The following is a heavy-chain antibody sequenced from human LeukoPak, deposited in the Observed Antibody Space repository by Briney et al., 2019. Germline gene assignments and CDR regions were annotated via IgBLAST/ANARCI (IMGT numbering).Heavy chain of an antibody. Sequence: SETLSLTCFVSGGSMNNSYWTWIRQAPGKGLEWIGNIDDSGNTNYSPSLKSRVTISLDTSKNRFSLRVTSVTAADTALFFCARVAGGNLNSFDYWGQGTLVTVSS. J-gene: IGHJ4*02. D-gene: IGHD4-23*01. CDR2: IDDSGNT. CDR1: GGSMNNSY. CDR3: ARVAGGNLNSFDY. V-gene: IGHV4-59*01.